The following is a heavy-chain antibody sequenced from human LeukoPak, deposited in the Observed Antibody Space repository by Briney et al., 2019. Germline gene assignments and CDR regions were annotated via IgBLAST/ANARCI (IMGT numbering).Heavy chain of an antibody. J-gene: IGHJ4*02. D-gene: IGHD6-19*01. Sequence: SETLSLTCAVYGGSFSGYYWSWIRQPPGKGLEWIGYIYYSGSTNYNPSLKSRVTISEDTSKNQFSLKLSSVTAADTAVYYCARFRSAVAAFDYWGQGTLVTVSS. V-gene: IGHV4-59*01. CDR1: GGSFSGYY. CDR2: IYYSGST. CDR3: ARFRSAVAAFDY.